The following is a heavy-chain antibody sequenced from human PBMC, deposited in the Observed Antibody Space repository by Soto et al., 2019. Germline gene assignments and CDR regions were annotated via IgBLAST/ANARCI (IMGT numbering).Heavy chain of an antibody. CDR1: GGAISTYN. Sequence: SETLSLTCSVSGGAISTYNWTWIRQPAGKGLEGIGRIYSSGSTKYNPSLQSRVNMSLGTYYDQLPRRLTFVPAADTAVYYCARGQGFSDCFDHWGYGALVTVS. CDR3: ARGQGFSDCFDH. CDR2: IYSSGST. V-gene: IGHV4-4*07. J-gene: IGHJ5*02. D-gene: IGHD3-3*01.